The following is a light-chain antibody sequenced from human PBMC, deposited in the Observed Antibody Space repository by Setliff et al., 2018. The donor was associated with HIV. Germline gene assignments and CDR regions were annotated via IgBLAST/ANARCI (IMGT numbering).Light chain of an antibody. Sequence: QSALAQPAPVSGSPGQSITISCAGTNSDIGAYNYVSWYQQHPGKAPKLMIYDVTNRPSGVSNRFSGSKSGKTASLTISGLQAEDEADYYCSSYTHSSTLVFGGGTKVTVL. V-gene: IGLV2-14*03. CDR1: NSDIGAYNY. CDR2: DVT. CDR3: SSYTHSSTLV. J-gene: IGLJ2*01.